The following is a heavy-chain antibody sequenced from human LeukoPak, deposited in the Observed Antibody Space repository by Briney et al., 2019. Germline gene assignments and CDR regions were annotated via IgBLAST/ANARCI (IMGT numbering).Heavy chain of an antibody. Sequence: PGGSLRLSCAASGFTFSSYRMNWVRQAPGKGLEWVSSISSSSSYIYYADSVKGRFTISRDNAKNSLYLQMNSLRAEDTAVYYCARGDRSGNYYGSGSPWGQGTLVTVSP. CDR2: ISSSSSYI. CDR3: ARGDRSGNYYGSGSP. D-gene: IGHD3-10*01. J-gene: IGHJ5*02. V-gene: IGHV3-21*01. CDR1: GFTFSSYR.